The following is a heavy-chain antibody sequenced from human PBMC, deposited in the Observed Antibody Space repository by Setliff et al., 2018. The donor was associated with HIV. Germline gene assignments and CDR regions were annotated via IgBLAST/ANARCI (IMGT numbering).Heavy chain of an antibody. CDR2: ISGGGGST. D-gene: IGHD2-15*01. CDR1: GFTFSAYA. CDR3: AKVSTAGCTGGNCYSGDY. Sequence: GSLSLSCTASGFTFSAYAMTWVRQGPRKGLEWVSVISGGGGSTFYADSVKGRFTISRDNSKNTLYLQMNSLRVEDTAVYYCAKVSTAGCTGGNCYSGDYWGQGTLVTVS. J-gene: IGHJ4*02. V-gene: IGHV3-23*01.